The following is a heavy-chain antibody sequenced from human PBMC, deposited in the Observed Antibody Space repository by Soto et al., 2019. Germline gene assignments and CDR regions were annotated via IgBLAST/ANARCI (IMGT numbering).Heavy chain of an antibody. Sequence: QVQLQESGPGLVKPSQTLSLTCTVSGGSISSGDYYWSWIRQPPGKGLEWIGYIYYSGGTYYNPSLHRRVTISVDTSKNQFSLKLSSVTAADTAVYYCARVGGFGATTIDYWGQGTLVTVSS. CDR2: IYYSGGT. V-gene: IGHV4-30-4*01. CDR1: GGSISSGDYY. J-gene: IGHJ4*02. D-gene: IGHD3-10*01. CDR3: ARVGGFGATTIDY.